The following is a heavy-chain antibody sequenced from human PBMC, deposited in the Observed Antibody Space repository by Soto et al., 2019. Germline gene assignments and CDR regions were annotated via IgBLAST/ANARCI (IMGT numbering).Heavy chain of an antibody. CDR3: AGIRNSGSYFLFDY. CDR1: GGSISSYY. D-gene: IGHD1-26*01. V-gene: IGHV4-59*01. Sequence: SETLSLTCTVSGGSISSYYWSWIRQPPGKGLEWIGYIYYSGSTNYNPSLKSRVTISVDTSKNKFSLKLSSVTAADTAVYYCAGIRNSGSYFLFDYWGQVPLVTFSS. CDR2: IYYSGST. J-gene: IGHJ4*02.